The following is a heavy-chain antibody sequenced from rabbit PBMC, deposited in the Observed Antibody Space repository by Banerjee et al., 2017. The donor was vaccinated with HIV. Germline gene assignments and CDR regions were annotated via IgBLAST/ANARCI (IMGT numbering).Heavy chain of an antibody. D-gene: IGHD1-1*01. CDR2: FYTGDGST. J-gene: IGHJ4*01. V-gene: IGHV1S7*01. Sequence: RQAPGKGLEWIGSFYTGDGSTHFTSWVNGRFTISSDSAQHTVNLQLNSLTAADTATYFCARDLTGVIGWNFNLWGPGTLVTVS. CDR3: ARDLTGVIGWNFNL.